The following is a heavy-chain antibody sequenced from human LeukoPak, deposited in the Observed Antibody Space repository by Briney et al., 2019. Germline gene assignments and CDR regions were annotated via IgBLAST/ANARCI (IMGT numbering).Heavy chain of an antibody. J-gene: IGHJ6*02. D-gene: IGHD2-15*01. CDR1: GDSVSSNTAA. Sequence: KPSQTLSLTCAISGDSVSSNTAAWNWVRQSPSIGLEWLGRTYYRSKWYYDYATSVSSPIAINPDTSKNLFSLQLNSVTPEDTAVYYCARDPGYYYAMDVWGQGTTVTVSS. CDR2: TYYRSKWYY. CDR3: ARDPGYYYAMDV. V-gene: IGHV6-1*01.